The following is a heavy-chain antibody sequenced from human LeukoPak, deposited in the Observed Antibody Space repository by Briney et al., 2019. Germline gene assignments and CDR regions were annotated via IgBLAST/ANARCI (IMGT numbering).Heavy chain of an antibody. J-gene: IGHJ6*02. CDR3: ARVPYYYDSSGYYSPYYYYGMDV. CDR2: INPNTGDI. D-gene: IGHD3-22*01. Sequence: ASVKVSCKASGYTFTGYYMNWVRQAPGQGLEWMGWINPNTGDINYAQKFQGRVTMTTDTSTSTAYMELRSLRSDDTAVYYCARVPYYYDSSGYYSPYYYYGMDVWGQGTTVTVSS. V-gene: IGHV1-2*02. CDR1: GYTFTGYY.